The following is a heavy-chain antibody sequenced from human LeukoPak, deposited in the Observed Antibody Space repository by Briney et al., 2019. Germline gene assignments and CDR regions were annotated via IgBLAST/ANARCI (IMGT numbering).Heavy chain of an antibody. CDR3: ARGPAYSSSWYGLDY. V-gene: IGHV1-69*04. D-gene: IGHD6-13*01. Sequence: SVKVSCKASGGTFSSYAISWVRQAPGQGLEWVGRIIPILGIANYAQKFQGRVTITADKSTSTAYMELSSLRSEDTAVYYCARGPAYSSSWYGLDYWGQGTLVTVSS. CDR2: IIPILGIA. CDR1: GGTFSSYA. J-gene: IGHJ4*02.